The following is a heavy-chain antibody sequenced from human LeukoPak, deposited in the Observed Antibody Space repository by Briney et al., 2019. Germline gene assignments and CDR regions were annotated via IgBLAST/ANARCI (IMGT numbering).Heavy chain of an antibody. CDR1: GGSFSGYY. D-gene: IGHD3-9*01. CDR2: INHSGST. J-gene: IGHJ6*02. Sequence: SETLSFTCAVYGGSFSGYYWSWIRQPPGKGLEWIGEINHSGSTNYNPSLKSRVTISVDTSKNQFSLKLSSVTAADTAVYYCARDAYYDILTGAYYYYGMDVWGQGTTVTVSS. CDR3: ARDAYYDILTGAYYYYGMDV. V-gene: IGHV4-34*01.